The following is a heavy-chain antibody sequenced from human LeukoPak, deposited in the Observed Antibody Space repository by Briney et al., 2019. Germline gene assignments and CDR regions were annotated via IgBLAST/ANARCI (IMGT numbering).Heavy chain of an antibody. V-gene: IGHV1-2*02. CDR2: INPNSGGT. CDR1: GYTFSGFN. CDR3: ARDLALTGNFDY. J-gene: IGHJ4*02. Sequence: ASVKVSCKASGYTFSGFNMHWVRPAPGQGLEWMGWINPNSGGTNYAQKFQGRVTMTRDTSISTAYMELSRLTSDDTAVYYCARDLALTGNFDYWGQGTLVTVSS. D-gene: IGHD1-20*01.